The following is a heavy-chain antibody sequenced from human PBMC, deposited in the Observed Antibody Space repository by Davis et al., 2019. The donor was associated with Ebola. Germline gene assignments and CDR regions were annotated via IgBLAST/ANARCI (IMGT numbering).Heavy chain of an antibody. D-gene: IGHD5-18*01. V-gene: IGHV1-18*04. CDR2: ISAYNGNT. Sequence: AASVKVSCKASGYTFTSYGISWVRQAPGQGLEWMGWISAYNGNTNYAQKLQGRVTMTTDTSTSTAYMELRSLRSDDTAVYYCARGERGYSYPRGAFDIWGQGTMVTVSS. J-gene: IGHJ3*02. CDR3: ARGERGYSYPRGAFDI. CDR1: GYTFTSYG.